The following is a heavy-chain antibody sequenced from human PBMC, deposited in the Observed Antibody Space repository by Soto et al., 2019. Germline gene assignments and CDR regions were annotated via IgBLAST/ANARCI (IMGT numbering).Heavy chain of an antibody. D-gene: IGHD5-18*01. V-gene: IGHV1-2*02. CDR1: GYTFTGYY. CDR3: ARGGRGYSYGYADWFDP. J-gene: IGHJ5*02. CDR2: INPNSGGT. Sequence: GASVKVSCKASGYTFTGYYMHWVRQAPGQGLEWMGWINPNSGGTNYAQKFQGRVTMTRDTSISTAYMELSRLRSDDTAVYYCARGGRGYSYGYADWFDPWGQGTLVTVSS.